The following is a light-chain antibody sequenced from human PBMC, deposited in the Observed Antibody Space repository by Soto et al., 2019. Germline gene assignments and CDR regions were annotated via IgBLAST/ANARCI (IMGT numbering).Light chain of an antibody. Sequence: QSVLTQPASVSGSPGQSITISCTGTSSDVGAYNFVSWSQQHPGKAPKLMIYEVSQRVSGVSDRFSASKSGNTASLTISGLQPGDEADYYCSSYTSRSTYVFGTGTKLTVL. CDR2: EVS. CDR1: SSDVGAYNF. V-gene: IGLV2-14*01. CDR3: SSYTSRSTYV. J-gene: IGLJ1*01.